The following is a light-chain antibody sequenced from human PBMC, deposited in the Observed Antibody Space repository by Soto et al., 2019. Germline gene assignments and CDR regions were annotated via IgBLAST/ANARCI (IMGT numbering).Light chain of an antibody. Sequence: EIVLTQSPGTLSFSPGERATLSCRASQSVRNNYLAWYQHIPGQSPRVLIYAASNRATGIPDRFSGSGSGTDFTHTISRLEPEDFAVYYCQQYGNSSSFGQGTKVEIK. CDR1: QSVRNNY. CDR2: AAS. J-gene: IGKJ1*01. CDR3: QQYGNSSS. V-gene: IGKV3-20*01.